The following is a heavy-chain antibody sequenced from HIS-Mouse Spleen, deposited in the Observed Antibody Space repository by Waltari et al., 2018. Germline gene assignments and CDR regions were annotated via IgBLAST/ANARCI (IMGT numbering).Heavy chain of an antibody. Sequence: QLHLQESGPGLVKPSETLSLTCTVSGGSISSSSYHWCWIRQPPGKGLEWIGSIYYSGSTYYNPSLKSRVTISVDTSKNQFSLKLSSVTTADTAVYYCARGTYYYDSSGYPGNFDYWGQGTLVTVSS. V-gene: IGHV4-39*07. CDR1: GGSISSSSYH. CDR2: IYYSGST. CDR3: ARGTYYYDSSGYPGNFDY. D-gene: IGHD3-22*01. J-gene: IGHJ4*02.